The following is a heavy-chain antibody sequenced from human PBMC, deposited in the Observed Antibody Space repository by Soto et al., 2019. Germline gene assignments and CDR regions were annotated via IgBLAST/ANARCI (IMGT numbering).Heavy chain of an antibody. D-gene: IGHD3-3*01. CDR2: ISGSGGTT. Sequence: GGSLRLSCAASGFTFSSYAMSWVRQAPGTGLEWVSAISGSGGTTYYADSVKGRFTISRDNSKNTLYLQMNSLRAEDTAVYYCAKKTGVSYDFWSGYYHQNYYYGMDVWGQGTTVTVSS. CDR1: GFTFSSYA. CDR3: AKKTGVSYDFWSGYYHQNYYYGMDV. V-gene: IGHV3-23*01. J-gene: IGHJ6*02.